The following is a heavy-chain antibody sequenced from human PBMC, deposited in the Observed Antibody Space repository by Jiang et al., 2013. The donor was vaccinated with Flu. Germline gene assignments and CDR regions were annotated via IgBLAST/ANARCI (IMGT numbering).Heavy chain of an antibody. Sequence: GAEVKKPGSSVKVSCKTSGGTFRSYSFSWVRQAPGKGLEWLGGISTISGSADYAQKFQGRVTIEADESTSTVYMEVSSLRSEDTAVYYCARSSGSSWDHYQYGLFVWGQGTTVTVPS. CDR3: ARSSGSSWDHYQYGLFV. CDR1: GGTFRSYS. J-gene: IGHJ6*02. CDR2: ISTISGSA. V-gene: IGHV1-69*01. D-gene: IGHD3-10*01.